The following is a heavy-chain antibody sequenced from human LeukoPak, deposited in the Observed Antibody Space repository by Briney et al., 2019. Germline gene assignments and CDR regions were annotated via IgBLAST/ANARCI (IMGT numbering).Heavy chain of an antibody. CDR2: INPNSGGT. J-gene: IGHJ4*02. Sequence: ASVKVSCKASGNTFTGYYMHWVRHAPGQGLEWMGWINPNSGGTNYAQKFQGWVTMTRDTSISTAYMELSRLRSDDTAVYYCAREASWKAGFDYWGQGTLVTVSS. V-gene: IGHV1-2*04. CDR3: AREASWKAGFDY. CDR1: GNTFTGYY. D-gene: IGHD6-13*01.